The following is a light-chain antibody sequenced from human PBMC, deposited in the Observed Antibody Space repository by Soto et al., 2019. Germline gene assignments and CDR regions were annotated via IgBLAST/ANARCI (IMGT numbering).Light chain of an antibody. CDR2: GAS. CDR3: QQYRSRPRT. J-gene: IGKJ1*01. V-gene: IGKV3-15*01. CDR1: QSLDIS. Sequence: EIVLTQSPATLSVSPGERVLLSCRASQSLDISLAWYQQKPGQAPRLLIYGASTRATDMPGTFSGRGSGTEFTLTITSLRPEDFGVYYCQQYRSRPRTFGQGTKVDIK.